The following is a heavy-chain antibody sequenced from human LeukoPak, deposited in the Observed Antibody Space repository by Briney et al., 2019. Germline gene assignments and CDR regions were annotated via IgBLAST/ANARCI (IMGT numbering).Heavy chain of an antibody. J-gene: IGHJ4*02. CDR3: AKGVGTEVPSHFDY. D-gene: IGHD2-2*01. CDR2: ISDSGDST. V-gene: IGHV3-23*01. CDR1: GFTFSSYA. Sequence: GGSLRLSCAAAGFTFSSYAMSWVRQAPGKGLEWVSVISDSGDSTYYADSVKGRFTISRDNSENTLYLQLNSLRAEDTAVYYCAKGVGTEVPSHFDYWGQGAPVTVSS.